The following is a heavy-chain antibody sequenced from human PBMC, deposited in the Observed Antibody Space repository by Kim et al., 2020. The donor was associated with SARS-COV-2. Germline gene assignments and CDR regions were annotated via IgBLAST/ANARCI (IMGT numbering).Heavy chain of an antibody. J-gene: IGHJ4*02. D-gene: IGHD3-16*01. Sequence: SVKCRFTISRDNSKNSLYLQMKRLRTEDTDLYYCAKQGFFGGIYVPPVDYWGQGTLVTVSS. V-gene: IGHV3-43*01. CDR3: AKQGFFGGIYVPPVDY.